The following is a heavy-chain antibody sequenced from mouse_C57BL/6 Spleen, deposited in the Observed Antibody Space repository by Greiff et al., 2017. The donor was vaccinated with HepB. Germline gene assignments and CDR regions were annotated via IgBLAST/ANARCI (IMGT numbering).Heavy chain of an antibody. CDR2: IDPSDSET. D-gene: IGHD1-2*01. J-gene: IGHJ4*01. Sequence: QVQLQQPGAELVRPGSSVKLSCKASGYTFTSYWMHWVKQRPIQGLEWIGNIDPSDSETHYNQKFKDKATLTVDKSSSTAYMQLSSLTSEDSAVYYCARRGRPRAMDYWGQGTSVTVSS. CDR1: GYTFTSYW. V-gene: IGHV1-52*01. CDR3: ARRGRPRAMDY.